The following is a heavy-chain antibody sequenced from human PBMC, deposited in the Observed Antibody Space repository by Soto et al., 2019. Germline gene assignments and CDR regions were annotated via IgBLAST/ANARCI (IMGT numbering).Heavy chain of an antibody. V-gene: IGHV1-46*03. CDR3: ARGYCSGGSCLHGSFDY. Sequence: ASVKVSCKASGYTFTSYYMHWVRQAPGQGLEWMGIINPSGGSTSYAQKFQGRVTMTRDTSTSTVYVELSSLRSEDTAVYYCARGYCSGGSCLHGSFDYWGQGTLVTVSS. CDR2: INPSGGST. D-gene: IGHD2-15*01. J-gene: IGHJ4*02. CDR1: GYTFTSYY.